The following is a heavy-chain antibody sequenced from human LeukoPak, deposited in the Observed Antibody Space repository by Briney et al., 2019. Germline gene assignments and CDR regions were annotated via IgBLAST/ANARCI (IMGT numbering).Heavy chain of an antibody. V-gene: IGHV1-18*03. J-gene: IGHJ4*02. D-gene: IGHD3-10*01. Sequence: GASVTVSCKASGYTFTNYGISWVRQAPGQGLEWMGWISAYNGNTHYAQKFQGRVTMTTDTSTSTAYIELRSLRSDDMAVYYCARGRSHGDGSGSYYDYFDYWGQGTLVTVSS. CDR1: GYTFTNYG. CDR3: ARGRSHGDGSGSYYDYFDY. CDR2: ISAYNGNT.